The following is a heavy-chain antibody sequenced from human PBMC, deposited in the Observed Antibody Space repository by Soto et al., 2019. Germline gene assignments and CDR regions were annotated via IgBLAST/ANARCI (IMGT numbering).Heavy chain of an antibody. CDR1: GFTVSSNY. Sequence: GSLRLSCAASGFTVSSNYMSWVRQAPGKGLEWVSVIYSGGSTYYADSVKGRFTISRDNSKNTLYLQMNSLRAEDTAVYYCASPNGSSSWYSNYYYYMDVWGKGTTVTVSS. CDR2: IYSGGST. D-gene: IGHD6-13*01. V-gene: IGHV3-66*01. J-gene: IGHJ6*03. CDR3: ASPNGSSSWYSNYYYYMDV.